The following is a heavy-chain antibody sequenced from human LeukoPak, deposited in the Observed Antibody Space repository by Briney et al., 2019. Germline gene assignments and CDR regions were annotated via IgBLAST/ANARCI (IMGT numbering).Heavy chain of an antibody. CDR3: ARGQQLVQGDYFDY. V-gene: IGHV4-4*02. CDR1: GGSISSSNW. CDR2: IYHSGST. Sequence: SGTLSLTCAVSGGSISSSNWWSWVRQPPGKGLEWIGEIYHSGSTKYNPSLKSRVTISVDKSKNQFSLKLSSVTAADTAVYYCARGQQLVQGDYFDYWGQGTLVTVSS. J-gene: IGHJ4*02. D-gene: IGHD6-13*01.